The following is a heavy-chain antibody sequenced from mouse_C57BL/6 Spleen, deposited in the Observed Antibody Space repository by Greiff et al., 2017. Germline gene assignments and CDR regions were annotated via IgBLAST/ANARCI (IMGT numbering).Heavy chain of an antibody. CDR1: GYTFTGYW. Sequence: QVQLKESGAELMKPGASVKLSCKATGYTFTGYWIEWVKQRPGHGLEWIGEILPGSGSTNYNAKFKGKATFTADTSSNTAYMQLSSLTTEDSAIYYCARDTTVVATDWGQGTTLTVSS. J-gene: IGHJ2*01. CDR3: ARDTTVVATD. CDR2: ILPGSGST. D-gene: IGHD1-1*01. V-gene: IGHV1-9*01.